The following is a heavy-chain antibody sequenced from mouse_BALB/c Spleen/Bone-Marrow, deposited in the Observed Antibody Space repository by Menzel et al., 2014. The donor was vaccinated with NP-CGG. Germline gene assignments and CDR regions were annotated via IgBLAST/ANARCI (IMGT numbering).Heavy chain of an antibody. V-gene: IGHV2-6-7*01. J-gene: IGHJ2*01. CDR3: ARHRDNYFYFDC. CDR2: IWGDGRT. CDR1: GLSLIGYG. Sequence: VNLVESGPGLVAPSQSLSITCTVSGLSLIGYGVNWVRQPPGKGLEWLGMIWGDGRTDYNSALKSRLIISKDNSKSQVFLKMNSLQTDDTARYYCARHRDNYFYFDCWGQGTTLTVSS. D-gene: IGHD1-3*01.